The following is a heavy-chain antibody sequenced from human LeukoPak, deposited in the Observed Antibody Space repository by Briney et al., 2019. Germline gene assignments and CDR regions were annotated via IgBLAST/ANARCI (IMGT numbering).Heavy chain of an antibody. Sequence: ASVKVSCKASGYTFTSYGISWVRQAPGQGLEWMGWISAYNGNTNYAQKLQGRVTMTTDTSTSTAYMELRSLRSDDTAVYYCARDGGTWGGYTGGYYETDYWGQGTLVTVSS. CDR2: ISAYNGNT. J-gene: IGHJ4*02. CDR1: GYTFTSYG. CDR3: ARDGGTWGGYTGGYYETDY. D-gene: IGHD1-26*01. V-gene: IGHV1-18*01.